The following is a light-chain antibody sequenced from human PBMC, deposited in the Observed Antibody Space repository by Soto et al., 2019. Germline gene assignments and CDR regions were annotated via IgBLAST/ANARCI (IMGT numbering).Light chain of an antibody. CDR2: AAS. Sequence: DIQMTQSPSAMSASVGDRVTITCLASQGISNYLARFQQKPGKVPKRLIYAASSLQSGVPSRFSGSGSGTEFTFTISSLHPDDFATYYCQHYNEYSSTFGPGTKVDIK. J-gene: IGKJ3*01. CDR3: QHYNEYSST. V-gene: IGKV1-17*03. CDR1: QGISNY.